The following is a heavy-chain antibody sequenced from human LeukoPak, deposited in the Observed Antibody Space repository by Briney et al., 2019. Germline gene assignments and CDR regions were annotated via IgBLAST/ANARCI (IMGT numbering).Heavy chain of an antibody. D-gene: IGHD4-17*01. CDR3: AKAPGVTTGWFDP. J-gene: IGHJ5*02. Sequence: GGSLRLSCAASGFRFADYAMHWVRHAPGKGLEWVSGISWNTGNVGYADSVKGRFTISRDNARNSLYLQMNSLRVEDTALYYCAKAPGVTTGWFDPWGQGTLVTVSS. CDR1: GFRFADYA. V-gene: IGHV3-9*01. CDR2: ISWNTGNV.